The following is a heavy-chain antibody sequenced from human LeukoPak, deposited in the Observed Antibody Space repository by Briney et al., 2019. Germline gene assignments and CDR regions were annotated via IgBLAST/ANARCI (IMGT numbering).Heavy chain of an antibody. J-gene: IGHJ4*02. CDR2: ISAYNGNT. V-gene: IGHV1-18*01. Sequence: GASVKVSCKASGYTFTSYGISWVRQAPGQGLEWMGWISAYNGNTNYAQKLQGRVTMTTDTSTSTAYMELRSLRSDDTAVYYCARDVGFGDSSSWYGKVDYWGQGTLVTVSS. CDR3: ARDVGFGDSSSWYGKVDY. CDR1: GYTFTSYG. D-gene: IGHD6-13*01.